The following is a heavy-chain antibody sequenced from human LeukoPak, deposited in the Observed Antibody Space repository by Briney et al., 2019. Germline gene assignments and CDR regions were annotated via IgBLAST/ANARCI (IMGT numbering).Heavy chain of an antibody. CDR3: ARAYYYDSSGYYPYYFDY. V-gene: IGHV1-2*06. CDR1: GYTFTSYY. CDR2: INPNRGGT. J-gene: IGHJ4*02. D-gene: IGHD3-22*01. Sequence: ASVKVSCKASGYTFTSYYMHWVRQAPGQGLEWMGRINPNRGGTNYAQKFQGRVTMTRDTSISTAYMELSRLRSDDTAVYYCARAYYYDSSGYYPYYFDYWGQGTLVTVSS.